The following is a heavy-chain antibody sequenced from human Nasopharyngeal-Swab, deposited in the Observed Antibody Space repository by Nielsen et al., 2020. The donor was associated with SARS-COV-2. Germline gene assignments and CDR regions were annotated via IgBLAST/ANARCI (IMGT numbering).Heavy chain of an antibody. J-gene: IGHJ4*02. V-gene: IGHV4-61*01. CDR2: IYYSGST. CDR3: ARSGDDFWSGYFDY. D-gene: IGHD3-3*01. CDR1: GGSVSSGSYY. Sequence: SETLSLTCTVSGGSVSSGSYYWSWIRQPPGKGLEWIGYIYYSGSTNYNPSLKSRVTISVDTSRNQFSLKLSSVTAADTAVYYCARSGDDFWSGYFDYWGQGTLVPSPQ.